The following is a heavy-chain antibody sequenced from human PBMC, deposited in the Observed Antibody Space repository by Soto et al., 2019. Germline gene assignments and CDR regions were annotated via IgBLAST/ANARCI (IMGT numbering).Heavy chain of an antibody. CDR2: ISGSGGST. J-gene: IGHJ4*02. Sequence: GGSLRLSCAASGFTFSSYAMSWVRQAPGKGLEWASAISGSGGSTYYADSVKGRFTISRDNSKNTLYLQMNSLRAEDTAVYYCAKDRPIYYDSSGYYSFGDWGQGTVVTVSS. D-gene: IGHD3-22*01. CDR1: GFTFSSYA. CDR3: AKDRPIYYDSSGYYSFGD. V-gene: IGHV3-23*01.